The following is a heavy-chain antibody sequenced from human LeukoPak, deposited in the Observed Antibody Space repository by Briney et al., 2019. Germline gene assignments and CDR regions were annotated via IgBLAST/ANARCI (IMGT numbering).Heavy chain of an antibody. CDR1: GGSISSSSYY. CDR3: ARPLTGTTDAFDI. Sequence: SETLSLTCTVSGGSISSSSYYWAWIRQPPGKGLEWIGRIYYSGGTYYNPSLKSRVTISVDTSKNQFSLRLSSVTAADTAVYYCARPLTGTTDAFDIWGQGTMVTVSS. D-gene: IGHD1-20*01. J-gene: IGHJ3*02. V-gene: IGHV4-39*01. CDR2: IYYSGGT.